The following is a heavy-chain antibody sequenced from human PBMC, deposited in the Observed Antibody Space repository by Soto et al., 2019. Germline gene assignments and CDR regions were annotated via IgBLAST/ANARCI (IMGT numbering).Heavy chain of an antibody. Sequence: GSVKVSCKASGYTFTNFGVTWVRRAPGQGLEWMGWITAYNGNTNYAQKLQGRVTMTTDTSTSTAYMELRSLRSDDTDVYYCARGLPVDVIRFDPWGQGTLVTVSS. J-gene: IGHJ5*02. CDR3: ARGLPVDVIRFDP. CDR1: GYTFTNFG. D-gene: IGHD2-21*01. V-gene: IGHV1-18*01. CDR2: ITAYNGNT.